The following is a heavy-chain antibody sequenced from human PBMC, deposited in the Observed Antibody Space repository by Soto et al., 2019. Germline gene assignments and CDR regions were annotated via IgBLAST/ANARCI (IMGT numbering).Heavy chain of an antibody. CDR3: ARVVPPPNRNWGLWSGAFDI. CDR1: GGSFSGYY. D-gene: IGHD7-27*01. V-gene: IGHV4-34*01. J-gene: IGHJ3*02. Sequence: QVQLQQWGAGLLKPSETLSLTCAVYGGSFSGYYWSWIRQPPGKGLEWIGELNHSGSTNYNPSLKSRLTISLDTSKNQFFLKLTSVTAADTALYYCARVVPPPNRNWGLWSGAFDIWGQGTMVTVSS. CDR2: LNHSGST.